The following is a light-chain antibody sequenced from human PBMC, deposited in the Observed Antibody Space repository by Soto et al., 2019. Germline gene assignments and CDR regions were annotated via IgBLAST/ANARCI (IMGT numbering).Light chain of an antibody. CDR2: GAS. CDR1: QSVSSNY. CDR3: QQYNNWPPALT. J-gene: IGKJ4*01. Sequence: EIVLRQSPGTMSLSPGERATLSCRASQSVSSNYLAWYQQKPGQAPRLLIYGASSRATGIPDRFSGSGSGTDFTLTISRLEPEDFAVYYCQQYNNWPPALTFGGGTKVDI. V-gene: IGKV3-20*01.